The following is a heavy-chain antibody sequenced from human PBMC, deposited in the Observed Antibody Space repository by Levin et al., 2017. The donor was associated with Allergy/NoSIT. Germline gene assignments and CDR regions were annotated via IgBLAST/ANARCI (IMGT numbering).Heavy chain of an antibody. V-gene: IGHV4-59*08. CDR3: ARNFRGYSGYDPTTPTYYYYYYMDV. J-gene: IGHJ6*03. CDR1: GGSISSYY. D-gene: IGHD5-12*01. CDR2: IYYSGST. Sequence: SETLSLTCTVSGGSISSYYWSWIRQPPGKGLEWIGYIYYSGSTNYNPSLKSRVTISVDTSKNQFSLKLSSVTAADTAVYYCARNFRGYSGYDPTTPTYYYYYYMDVWGKGTTVTVSS.